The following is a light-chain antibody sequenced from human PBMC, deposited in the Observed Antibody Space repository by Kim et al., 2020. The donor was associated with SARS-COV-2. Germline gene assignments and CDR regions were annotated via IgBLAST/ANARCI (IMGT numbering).Light chain of an antibody. CDR3: QQYNSCPWT. V-gene: IGKV1-5*03. J-gene: IGKJ1*01. CDR1: QSISHW. Sequence: DIQMTQSPSTLSASVRDRVTITCRASQSISHWLAWYQQKPGKAPNLLIYKASSLESGVPSRFSGSGSGTEFTLTISSLQPDDFASYYCQQYNSCPWTCGQGTKVDIK. CDR2: KAS.